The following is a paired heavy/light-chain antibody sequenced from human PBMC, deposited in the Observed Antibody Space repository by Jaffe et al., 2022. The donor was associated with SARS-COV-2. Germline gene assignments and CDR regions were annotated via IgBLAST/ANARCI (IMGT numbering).Heavy chain of an antibody. J-gene: IGHJ5*02. Sequence: EVQLEESGGGLVQPGGSRRLSCVVSGFTFSSYGMSWVRQAPGKGLEWVSALSSGGSRRYYADSVKGRFTISRDNSKNTLYLQMNSLRAEDTAIYYCARAGVFAAYYDGSGSYLAPWGQGTLVTVSS. CDR2: LSSGGSRR. V-gene: IGHV3-23*04. D-gene: IGHD3-10*01. CDR3: ARAGVFAAYYDGSGSYLAP. CDR1: GFTFSSYG.
Light chain of an antibody. Sequence: DIQMTQSPSTLSASVGDRVTITCRASQSISNWLAWYQQKPGKAPKLLIYTASSLESGVPSRFSGSGSGTEFTLTISSLQPDDFATYYCQQYNTYSGTFGQGTKVEIK. V-gene: IGKV1-5*03. CDR1: QSISNW. CDR2: TAS. J-gene: IGKJ1*01. CDR3: QQYNTYSGT.